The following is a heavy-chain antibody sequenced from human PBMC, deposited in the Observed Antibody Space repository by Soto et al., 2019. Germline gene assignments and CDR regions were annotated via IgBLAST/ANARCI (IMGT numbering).Heavy chain of an antibody. V-gene: IGHV3-23*01. CDR1: GFTFSSYA. CDR2: ISGSGGST. J-gene: IGHJ6*02. Sequence: GGSLRLSCAASGFTFSSYAMSWVRQAPGKGLEWVSAISGSGGSTYYADSVKGRFTISRDNSKNTLYLQMNSLRAEDTAVYYCARGEDAFFYYGLDVWGQGITVTVSS. CDR3: ARGEDAFFYYGLDV.